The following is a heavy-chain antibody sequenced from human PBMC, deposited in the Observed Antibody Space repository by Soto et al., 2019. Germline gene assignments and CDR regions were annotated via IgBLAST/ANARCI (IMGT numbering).Heavy chain of an antibody. V-gene: IGHV4-31*03. CDR2: ISYSGST. D-gene: IGHD3-22*01. CDR3: ARAQQYYDSEFDP. CDR1: GDSISSGAYY. J-gene: IGHJ5*02. Sequence: QVQLQESGPGLVKPSQTLSLTCTVSGDSISSGAYYWSWIRQHPGKGLEWIGYISYSGSTYYNPSLKSRLTISVDTSENQFSLKLTSVTAADTAMYYCARAQQYYDSEFDPWGQGTLVTVSS.